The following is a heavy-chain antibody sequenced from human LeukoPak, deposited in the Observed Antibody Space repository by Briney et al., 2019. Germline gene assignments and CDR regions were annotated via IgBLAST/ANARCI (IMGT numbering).Heavy chain of an antibody. CDR1: GFTFSSYA. J-gene: IGHJ4*02. Sequence: PGGSLRLSCAASGFTFSSYAMHWVRQAPGKGLEWVAVISYDGSNKYYADSVKGRFTISRDNSKSTLYLQMNSLRAEDTAVYYCATAHIVVVPAATTDYWGQGTLVTVSS. CDR2: ISYDGSNK. CDR3: ATAHIVVVPAATTDY. D-gene: IGHD2-2*01. V-gene: IGHV3-30-3*01.